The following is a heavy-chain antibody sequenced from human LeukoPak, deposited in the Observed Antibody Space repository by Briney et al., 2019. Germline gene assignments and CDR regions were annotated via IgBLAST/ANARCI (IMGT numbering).Heavy chain of an antibody. V-gene: IGHV4-59*12. CDR2: IYYSGST. Sequence: SETLSLTCTVSGGSISSYYWSWIRQPPGKGLEWIGSIYYSGSTYYNPSLKSRVTISVDTSKNQFFLKLSSVTAADTAVYYCARARIAAAGPDAFDIWGQGTMVTVSS. CDR3: ARARIAAAGPDAFDI. D-gene: IGHD6-13*01. J-gene: IGHJ3*02. CDR1: GGSISSYY.